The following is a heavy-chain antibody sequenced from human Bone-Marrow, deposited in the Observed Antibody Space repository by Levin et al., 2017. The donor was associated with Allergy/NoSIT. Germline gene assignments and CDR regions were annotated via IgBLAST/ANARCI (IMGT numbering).Heavy chain of an antibody. CDR3: TTEVWARSIRDDY. J-gene: IGHJ4*02. D-gene: IGHD2-21*01. V-gene: IGHV3-15*01. Sequence: RPGGSLRLSCAASGFSFTKVWMTWVRQAPGKGLEWVGRIKSETDGGTIDYAAPVKGRFTISRDDSRSTLYLQMNSLKTEDTAVYYCTTEVWARSIRDDYWGQGTLVTVSS. CDR1: GFSFTKVW. CDR2: IKSETDGGTI.